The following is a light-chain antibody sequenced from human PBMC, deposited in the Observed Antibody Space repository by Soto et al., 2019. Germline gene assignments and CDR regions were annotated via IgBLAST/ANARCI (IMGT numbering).Light chain of an antibody. CDR1: SRDVGGSNF. CDR3: VSYTSSTTYV. CDR2: DVA. J-gene: IGLJ1*01. V-gene: IGLV2-14*03. Sequence: QSALSQPSSVSDSPGQSITISCTGTSRDVGGSNFVSWYQQHPGKPPKLIIYDVANRPSGVSNRFSGSKSGSTASLIISRLQTEEEADYYCVSYTSSTTYVFGTGTKVTVL.